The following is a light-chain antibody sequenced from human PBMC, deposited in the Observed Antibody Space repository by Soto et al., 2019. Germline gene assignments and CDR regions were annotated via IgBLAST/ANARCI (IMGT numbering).Light chain of an antibody. V-gene: IGKV1-5*03. CDR3: QQYDHVSPFT. Sequence: IQMTQSPSTLSASVGDSVNITCRASQSISGWLAWYQQKPGKAPKFLIYKASTLQQGVPSRFSGIGFGTEFTLTISGRQPYDFVIDDCQQYDHVSPFTFGGGTRVDLK. CDR2: KAS. CDR1: QSISGW. J-gene: IGKJ4*01.